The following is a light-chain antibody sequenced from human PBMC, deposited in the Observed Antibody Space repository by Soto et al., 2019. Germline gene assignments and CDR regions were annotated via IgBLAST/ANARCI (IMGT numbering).Light chain of an antibody. Sequence: ETVLTQSPATLSLSPGERATLSCRSSQSVSSYLAWYQQKPGQAPRLLIYDASNRATGIPARFSGSGSGTDFTLTISSLQSEDFAVYYCQQYNNWPPSITFGQGTRLEI. J-gene: IGKJ5*01. V-gene: IGKV3-11*01. CDR1: QSVSSY. CDR2: DAS. CDR3: QQYNNWPPSIT.